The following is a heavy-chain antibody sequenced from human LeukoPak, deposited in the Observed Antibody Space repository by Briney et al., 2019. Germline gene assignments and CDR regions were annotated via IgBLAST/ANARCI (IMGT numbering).Heavy chain of an antibody. J-gene: IGHJ6*02. CDR1: GFTFSSYG. V-gene: IGHV3-30*18. CDR2: ISYDGSNK. CDR3: AKGDHYYGMDV. Sequence: GGSLRLSCAASGFTFSSYGMHWVRQAPGKGLEWVAVISYDGSNKYYADSVKGRFTISRDNSKNTLYLQMNSLRAEDTAVYYCAKGDHYYGMDVWGQGTMVTVSS. D-gene: IGHD2-21*01.